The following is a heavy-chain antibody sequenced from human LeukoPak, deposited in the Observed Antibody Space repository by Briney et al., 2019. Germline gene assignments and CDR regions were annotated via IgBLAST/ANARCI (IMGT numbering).Heavy chain of an antibody. D-gene: IGHD3-3*01. Sequence: AGGSLRLSCAASGFTFSSYAMHWVRQAPGKGLEWVAVISYDGSNKYYADSVKGRFTISRDNSKNTLYLQMNSLRAEDTAVYYCARGHDFWSGYPDYWGQGTLVTVSS. CDR1: GFTFSSYA. J-gene: IGHJ4*02. CDR2: ISYDGSNK. V-gene: IGHV3-30-3*01. CDR3: ARGHDFWSGYPDY.